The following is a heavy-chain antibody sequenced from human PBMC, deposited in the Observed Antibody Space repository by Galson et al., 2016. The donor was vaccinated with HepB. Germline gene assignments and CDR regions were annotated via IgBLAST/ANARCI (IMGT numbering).Heavy chain of an antibody. CDR2: INDVGSAL. CDR1: GFSIGIYA. D-gene: IGHD5-18*01. V-gene: IGHV3-48*03. CDR3: ARDNLRGYAIDY. Sequence: SLRLSFAASGFSIGIYAMNWVRQAPGKGPEWVSYINDVGSALYYADSVKGRFTISRDNAKNSLYLQMNSLRDEDTAVYYCARDNLRGYAIDYWGQGSLVTVSS. J-gene: IGHJ4*02.